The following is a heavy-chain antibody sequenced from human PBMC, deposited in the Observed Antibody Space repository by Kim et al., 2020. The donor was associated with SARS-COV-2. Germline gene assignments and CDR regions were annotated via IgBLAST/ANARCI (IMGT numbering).Heavy chain of an antibody. V-gene: IGHV3-15*01. D-gene: IGHD3-22*01. J-gene: IGHJ6*01. CDR2: IKSKTDGGTT. Sequence: GGSLRLSCAASGFTFSNAWMSWVRQAPGKGLEWVGRIKSKTDGGTTDYAALVKGRFTISRDDSKNTMYLQMNSLKTGDTAVYYCTTISYYYDSSGSDYYYYYYGMEVWGQGTTVTVSS. CDR1: GFTFSNAW. CDR3: TTISYYYDSSGSDYYYYYYGMEV.